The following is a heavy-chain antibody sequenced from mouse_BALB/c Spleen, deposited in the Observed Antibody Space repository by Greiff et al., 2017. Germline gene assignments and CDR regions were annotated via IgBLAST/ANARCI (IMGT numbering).Heavy chain of an antibody. V-gene: IGHV14-3*02. J-gene: IGHJ1*01. CDR3: ARSTTVVAPYWYFDV. CDR2: IDPANGNT. CDR1: GFNIKDTY. D-gene: IGHD1-1*01. Sequence: EVKLMESGAELVKPGASVKLSCTASGFNIKDTYMHWVKQRPEQGLEWIGRIDPANGNTKYDPKFQGKATITADTSSNTAYLQLSSLTSEDTAVYYCARSTTVVAPYWYFDVWGAGTTVTVSS.